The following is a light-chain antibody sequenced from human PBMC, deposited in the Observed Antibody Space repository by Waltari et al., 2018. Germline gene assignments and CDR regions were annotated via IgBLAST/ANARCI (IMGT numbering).Light chain of an antibody. Sequence: SYVLTQPPSVSVAPGTTARITCGGSNIGRKSVHWYQQTPGQAPVLVVYDDSDRPSGIPERFSGSNSGNTATLTISRVEAGDEADYYCQVWDSSSDLYVFGTGTKVTVL. J-gene: IGLJ1*01. V-gene: IGLV3-21*03. CDR2: DDS. CDR3: QVWDSSSDLYV. CDR1: NIGRKS.